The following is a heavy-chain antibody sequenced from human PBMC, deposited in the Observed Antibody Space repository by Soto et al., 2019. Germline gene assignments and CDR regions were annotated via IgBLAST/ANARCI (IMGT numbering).Heavy chain of an antibody. V-gene: IGHV4-59*08. Sequence: PSETLSLTCTVSGGSISSYYWSWIRQPPGKGLEWIGYIYYSGSTNYNPSLKSRVTISVDTSKNQFSLKLSSVTAADTAVYYCARLDYDFWGGSQIPYYMDVWGKGTTVTVSS. CDR1: GGSISSYY. CDR3: ARLDYDFWGGSQIPYYMDV. J-gene: IGHJ6*03. CDR2: IYYSGST. D-gene: IGHD3-3*01.